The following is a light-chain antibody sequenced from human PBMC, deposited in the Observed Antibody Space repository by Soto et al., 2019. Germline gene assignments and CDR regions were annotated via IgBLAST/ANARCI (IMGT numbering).Light chain of an antibody. V-gene: IGKV3-15*01. CDR2: RTS. CDR3: QQYYSYPSIT. Sequence: EIVMTQSPATLSVSPGERATLSCRASQSISSNLAWYQQKPGQAPRLLMFRTSSRATGFPARFSGSGSGTDFTLTISCLQSEDFATYYCQQYYSYPSITFGQGTRLEIK. CDR1: QSISSN. J-gene: IGKJ5*01.